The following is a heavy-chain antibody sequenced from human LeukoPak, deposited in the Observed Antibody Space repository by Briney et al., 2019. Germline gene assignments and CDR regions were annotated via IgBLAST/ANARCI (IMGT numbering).Heavy chain of an antibody. J-gene: IGHJ4*02. D-gene: IGHD6-19*01. V-gene: IGHV3-53*01. CDR1: GFTVSNNY. Sequence: GGSLRLSCAASGFTVSNNYMSWVRQAPGKGLEWVSVIYSGGSTYSADSVKGRFTISRDNSKNTLYLPMNSLRAEDTAVYYCARDFLGSSGWYRYFDYWGQGTLVTVSS. CDR3: ARDFLGSSGWYRYFDY. CDR2: IYSGGST.